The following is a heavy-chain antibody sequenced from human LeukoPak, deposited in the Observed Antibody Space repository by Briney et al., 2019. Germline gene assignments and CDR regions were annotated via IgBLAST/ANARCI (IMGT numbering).Heavy chain of an antibody. D-gene: IGHD6-19*01. CDR3: ARGSGWYYH. V-gene: IGHV4-59*01. CDR1: GDSISSYY. J-gene: IGHJ5*02. Sequence: SETLSLTCTVSGDSISSYYWSWIRQPPGKGLEWIGYMYYSGSTNYNPSLKSRVTISVDTSKNQVSLKLSSVTAADTAVYYCARGSGWYYHWGQGTLVTVSS. CDR2: MYYSGST.